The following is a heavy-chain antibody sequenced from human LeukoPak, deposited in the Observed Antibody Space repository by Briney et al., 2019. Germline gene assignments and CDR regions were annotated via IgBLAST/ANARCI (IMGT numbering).Heavy chain of an antibody. V-gene: IGHV1-46*01. D-gene: IGHD6-13*01. CDR3: AREETHSSSWTYYYYGMDV. Sequence: GASVKVSCKASGYTFTSYYMHWVRQAPGQGLEWMGIINPSGGSTSYAQKFQGRVTMTRNTSISTAYMELSSLRSEDTAVYYCAREETHSSSWTYYYYGMDVWGQGTTVTVSS. J-gene: IGHJ6*02. CDR1: GYTFTSYY. CDR2: INPSGGST.